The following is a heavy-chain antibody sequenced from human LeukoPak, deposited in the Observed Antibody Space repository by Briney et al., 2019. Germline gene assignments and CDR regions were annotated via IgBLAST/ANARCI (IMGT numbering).Heavy chain of an antibody. Sequence: GGSLRLSCAASGFTFSSYGMHWVRQAPGKGLEWVAVIWYDGSNKYYADSVKGRFTISRGNSKNTLYLQMNSLRAEDTALYYCAKDRGGSSSADYWGQGTLVTVSS. CDR2: IWYDGSNK. CDR3: AKDRGGSSSADY. CDR1: GFTFSSYG. J-gene: IGHJ4*02. D-gene: IGHD1-26*01. V-gene: IGHV3-33*06.